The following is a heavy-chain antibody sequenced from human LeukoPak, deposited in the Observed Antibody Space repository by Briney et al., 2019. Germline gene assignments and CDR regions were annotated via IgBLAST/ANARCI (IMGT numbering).Heavy chain of an antibody. CDR1: GFTFSSYA. Sequence: GGSLRLSCAASGFTFSSYAMSWVRQAPGKGLEWVSAISGSGGSTYYADSVKGRFTISRDNSKNTLYLQMNSLRAEDTAVYYCAKEKTYCDSSGYPTPFDYWGQGTLVTVSS. V-gene: IGHV3-23*01. CDR2: ISGSGGST. CDR3: AKEKTYCDSSGYPTPFDY. D-gene: IGHD3-22*01. J-gene: IGHJ4*02.